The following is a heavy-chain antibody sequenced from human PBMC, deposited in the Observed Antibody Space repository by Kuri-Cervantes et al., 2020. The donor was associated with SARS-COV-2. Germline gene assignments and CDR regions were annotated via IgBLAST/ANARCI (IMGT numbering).Heavy chain of an antibody. J-gene: IGHJ5*02. CDR1: GFTFSSYA. Sequence: LSLTCAASGFTFSSYAMHWVRQAPGKGLEWVAVISYDGSNKYYADSVKGRFTVSRDNAKNSVHLQMNSLRAEDAAVYYCARDIWRTFDLWGQGTPVTVSS. D-gene: IGHD2-21*01. V-gene: IGHV3-30*07. CDR3: ARDIWRTFDL. CDR2: ISYDGSNK.